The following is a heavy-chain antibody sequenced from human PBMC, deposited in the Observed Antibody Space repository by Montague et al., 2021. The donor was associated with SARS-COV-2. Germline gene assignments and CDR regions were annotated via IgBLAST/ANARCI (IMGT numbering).Heavy chain of an antibody. V-gene: IGHV3-48*03. Sequence: SLRLSCAASGFTFSSYEMNWVRQAPGKGLEWVSYISSSGSTIYYADSVKGRFTISRDNAKNSLYLQMNSLRAEDTAVYYCASIYYYYGMDVWGQGTTATVSS. CDR1: GFTFSSYE. CDR3: ASIYYYYGMDV. J-gene: IGHJ6*02. CDR2: ISSSGSTI.